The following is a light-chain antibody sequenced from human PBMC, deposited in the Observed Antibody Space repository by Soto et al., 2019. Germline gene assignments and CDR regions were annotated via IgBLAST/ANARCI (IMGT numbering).Light chain of an antibody. V-gene: IGLV2-14*01. CDR3: SSYTSSSTLV. CDR1: SSDVGGYKY. J-gene: IGLJ3*02. CDR2: EVS. Sequence: QSVLTQPASVSGSPGQSITISCTGTSSDVGGYKYVSWYQQHPGKAPKLMIYEVSNRPSGVSNRFSGSKSGNTASLIISGLQAEDEADFYCSSYTSSSTLVFGGGTQVTVL.